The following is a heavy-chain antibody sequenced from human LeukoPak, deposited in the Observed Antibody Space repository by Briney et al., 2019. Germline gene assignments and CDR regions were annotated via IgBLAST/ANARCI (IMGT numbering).Heavy chain of an antibody. J-gene: IGHJ6*03. CDR3: VRGSLASGVVVYYYYYLDV. V-gene: IGHV3-23*01. Sequence: PGGSLRLSCAASGFTVSSNYMSWGRQAPGKGLEWVSAISGSGGSTYYADSVKGRYTISRDNAKNSLYLQMNNLRAEDTAVYYCVRGSLASGVVVYYYYYLDVWGKGTTVTVSS. CDR2: ISGSGGST. CDR1: GFTVSSNY. D-gene: IGHD3-3*01.